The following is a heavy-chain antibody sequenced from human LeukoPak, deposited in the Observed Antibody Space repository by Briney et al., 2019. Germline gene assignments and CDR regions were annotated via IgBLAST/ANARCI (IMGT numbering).Heavy chain of an antibody. Sequence: GGSLRLSCAGSGFTFSAYAMSWVRQAPGKGLEWVSTISRSGVSTYYADSVRGRFTISRDNSKNTLFVQMNSLRAEDTAVYYCARGGGYRFDYWGRGTLVTVSS. CDR2: ISRSGVST. J-gene: IGHJ4*02. CDR1: GFTFSAYA. V-gene: IGHV3-23*01. CDR3: ARGGGYRFDY. D-gene: IGHD1-26*01.